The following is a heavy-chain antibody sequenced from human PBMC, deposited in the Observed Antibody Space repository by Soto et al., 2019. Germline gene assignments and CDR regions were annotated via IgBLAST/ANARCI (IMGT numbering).Heavy chain of an antibody. CDR3: ASLITYYDFWSGYPPNMDV. CDR2: IIPIFGTA. J-gene: IGHJ6*02. Sequence: ASVKVSCKASGGTFSSYAISWVRQAPGQGLEWMGGIIPIFGTANYAQKFQGRVTITADKSTSTAYMELSSLRSEDTAVYYCASLITYYDFWSGYPPNMDVWGQGTTVTVSS. V-gene: IGHV1-69*06. D-gene: IGHD3-3*01. CDR1: GGTFSSYA.